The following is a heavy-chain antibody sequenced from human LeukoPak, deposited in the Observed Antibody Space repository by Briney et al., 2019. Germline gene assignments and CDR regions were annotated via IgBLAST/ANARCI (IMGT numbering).Heavy chain of an antibody. D-gene: IGHD6-19*01. CDR3: ARGSVAHFDY. Sequence: SQTLSLTCAISGDSVSSNSAAWNGIRQSPSRGLEWLGRTYYRYKWYNDYALSVKSRITINPDTSKNQFSLKLNSVTPEDTAVYYCARGSVAHFDYWGQGTLVTVSS. CDR1: GDSVSSNSAA. CDR2: TYYRYKWYN. V-gene: IGHV6-1*01. J-gene: IGHJ4*02.